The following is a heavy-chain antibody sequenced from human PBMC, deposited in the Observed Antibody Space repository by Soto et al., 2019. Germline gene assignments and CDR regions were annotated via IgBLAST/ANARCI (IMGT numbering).Heavy chain of an antibody. CDR1: GGSISSGGYS. CDR3: ARVPGP. Sequence: QLPLPESGSGLVKPSQTLSLTCAVSGGSISSGGYSWSWIRQPPGKGLEWIGYSYHSGSTYYNPSRKSRGTISVDRSKNQFSLKLSSVTAADTAVYYCARVPGPWGQGTLVTVAA. J-gene: IGHJ5*02. CDR2: SYHSGST. V-gene: IGHV4-30-2*01.